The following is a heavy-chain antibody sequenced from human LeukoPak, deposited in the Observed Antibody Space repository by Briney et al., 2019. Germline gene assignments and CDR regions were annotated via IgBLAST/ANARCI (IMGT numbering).Heavy chain of an antibody. D-gene: IGHD2-2*01. J-gene: IGHJ5*02. V-gene: IGHV3-21*05. CDR3: ARGVVPAAKHLNWFDP. CDR1: GFTFSSYS. Sequence: GGSLRLSCAASGFTFSSYSMNWVRQAPGKGLEWVSYISSSSSYIYYADSVKGRFTISRDNAKNSLYLQMNSLRAEDTAVYYCARGVVPAAKHLNWFDPWGQGTLVTVSS. CDR2: ISSSSSYI.